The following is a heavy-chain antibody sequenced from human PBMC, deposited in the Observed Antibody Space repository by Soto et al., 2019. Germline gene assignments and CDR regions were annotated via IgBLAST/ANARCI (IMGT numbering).Heavy chain of an antibody. V-gene: IGHV4-59*12. J-gene: IGHJ4*02. CDR2: VYNSGST. CDR1: GGSISSDY. D-gene: IGHD3-3*01. Sequence: SETLSLTCSVSGGSISSDYWTWIRQPPGKGLEWIGYVYNSGSTNYNPSLKSRVTISIDTSKNEFSLNMDSVTAADTAIYYCVRSVILSGGSYKGLIRLHYFDTWGPGTLVTVSS. CDR3: VRSVILSGGSYKGLIRLHYFDT.